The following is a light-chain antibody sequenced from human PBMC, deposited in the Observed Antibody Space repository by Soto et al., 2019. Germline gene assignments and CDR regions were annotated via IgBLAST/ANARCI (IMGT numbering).Light chain of an antibody. CDR1: SSDVGGYNY. CDR2: DVC. J-gene: IGLJ1*01. Sequence: SELPQPRSVSGSPGQSVTISCTGTSSDVGGYNYVSWYQRHPGKAPKLMIYDVCKRPSGVPDRFSGSKSGNTASLTISGLQAEDEADYYCCSYAGSYTFGVFGTGTKVTVL. V-gene: IGLV2-11*01. CDR3: CSYAGSYTFGV.